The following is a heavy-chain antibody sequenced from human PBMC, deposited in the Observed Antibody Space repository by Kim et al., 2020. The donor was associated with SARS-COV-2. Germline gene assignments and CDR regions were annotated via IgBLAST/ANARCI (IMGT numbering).Heavy chain of an antibody. J-gene: IGHJ4*02. Sequence: ADSVKGRCTISRENSKNTLYLQMNSLGAEDTAVYYCARDFTGYSYGYRDDWGQGTLVTVSS. CDR3: ARDFTGYSYGYRDD. D-gene: IGHD5-18*01. V-gene: IGHV3-53*01.